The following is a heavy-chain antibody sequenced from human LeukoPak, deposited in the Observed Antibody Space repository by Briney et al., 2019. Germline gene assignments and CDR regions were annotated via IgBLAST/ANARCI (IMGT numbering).Heavy chain of an antibody. Sequence: PGGSLRRSCAASGFTFSSYSMNWVRQAPGKGLEWVSSISNSGNYIYYADSLKGRFTISRDNAKNSVYLQMSSLTAEDTAVYYCAKALASYYYDTIEHWGQGTLVTVSS. CDR2: ISNSGNYI. V-gene: IGHV3-21*01. D-gene: IGHD3-22*01. CDR3: AKALASYYYDTIEH. CDR1: GFTFSSYS. J-gene: IGHJ1*01.